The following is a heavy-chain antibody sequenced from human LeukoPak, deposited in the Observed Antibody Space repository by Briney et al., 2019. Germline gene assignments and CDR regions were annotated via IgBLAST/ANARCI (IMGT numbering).Heavy chain of an antibody. CDR1: GGTSSSYA. CDR2: IIPIFGTA. V-gene: IGHV1-69*05. CDR3: ARARERGYCSSTSCPNLGLDY. Sequence: SVKVSCKASGGTSSSYAISWVRQAPGQGLEWMGGIIPIFGTANYAQKFQGRVTITTDESTSTAYMELSSLRSEDTAVYYCARARERGYCSSTSCPNLGLDYWGQGTLVTVSS. D-gene: IGHD2-2*01. J-gene: IGHJ4*02.